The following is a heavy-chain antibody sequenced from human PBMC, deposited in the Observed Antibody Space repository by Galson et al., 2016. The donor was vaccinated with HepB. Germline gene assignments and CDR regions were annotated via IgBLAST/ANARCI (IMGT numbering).Heavy chain of an antibody. Sequence: SVKVSCKASGGSFNNHAVSWVRQAPGQGLEWMGGISPPSGTAGYAQRFVGRVIITADESTRTVYMELSSLRSDDTAVYYCARVTGYCSGGSCANWFDPWGQGTLVTVSS. V-gene: IGHV1-69*13. CDR2: ISPPSGTA. CDR3: ARVTGYCSGGSCANWFDP. CDR1: GGSFNNHA. D-gene: IGHD2-15*01. J-gene: IGHJ5*02.